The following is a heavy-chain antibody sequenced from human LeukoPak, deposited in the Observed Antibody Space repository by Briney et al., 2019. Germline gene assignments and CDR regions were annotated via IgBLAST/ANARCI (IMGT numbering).Heavy chain of an antibody. J-gene: IGHJ4*02. V-gene: IGHV3-23*01. D-gene: IGHD2-2*01. CDR3: AKALRYCSSTSCPLYFDY. CDR2: ISGSGGST. Sequence: PGGSLRLSCAASGFTFSSYAMSWVRQAPGKGLEWVSAISGSGGSTYYADSVKGRFTISRDNSKNTLYLQMDSLRAEDTAVYYCAKALRYCSSTSCPLYFDYWGQGTLVTVSS. CDR1: GFTFSSYA.